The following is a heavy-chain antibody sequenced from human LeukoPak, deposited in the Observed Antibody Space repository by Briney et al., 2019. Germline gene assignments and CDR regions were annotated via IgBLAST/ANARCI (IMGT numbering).Heavy chain of an antibody. CDR3: AKEPNYDFWSGPRYFDY. D-gene: IGHD3-3*01. Sequence: PGGSLRLSCAASGFTFSSYAMSWVRQAPGKGLEWVSAISGSGGSTYYADSVKGRFTISRDNSKSTLYLQMNSLRAEDTAVYYCAKEPNYDFWSGPRYFDYWGQGTLVTVSS. CDR2: ISGSGGST. J-gene: IGHJ4*02. CDR1: GFTFSSYA. V-gene: IGHV3-23*01.